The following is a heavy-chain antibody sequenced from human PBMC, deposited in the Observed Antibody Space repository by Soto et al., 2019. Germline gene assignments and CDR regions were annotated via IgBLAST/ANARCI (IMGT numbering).Heavy chain of an antibody. D-gene: IGHD3-10*01. CDR3: ARGRGVPMVRGVTKSYYYYGMDV. V-gene: IGHV4-34*04. Sequence: QVQLQQWGAGLLKPSETLSLTCAVYGGSFSGNYWSWIRQPPGKGLEWIGEMNPSGSTSHNPSLKSRATISVDPSKNQFSLRLSSVTAADTAVYYCARGRGVPMVRGVTKSYYYYGMDVWGQGTTVTVSS. J-gene: IGHJ6*02. CDR2: MNPSGST. CDR1: GGSFSGNY.